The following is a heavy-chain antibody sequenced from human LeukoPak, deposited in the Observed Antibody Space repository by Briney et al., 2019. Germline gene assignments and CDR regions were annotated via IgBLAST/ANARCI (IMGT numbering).Heavy chain of an antibody. CDR1: GGTFSSYA. D-gene: IGHD3-3*01. J-gene: IGHJ6*03. CDR3: ATGHWSGYYTGTNYYYYMDV. CDR2: IIPIFGTA. V-gene: IGHV1-69*05. Sequence: GGSVKVSCKASGGTFSSYAVSWVRQAPGQGLEWMGGIIPIFGTANYAQKFQGRVTITTDESTSTAYMELSSLRSEDTAVYYCATGHWSGYYTGTNYYYYMDVWGKGTTVTVSS.